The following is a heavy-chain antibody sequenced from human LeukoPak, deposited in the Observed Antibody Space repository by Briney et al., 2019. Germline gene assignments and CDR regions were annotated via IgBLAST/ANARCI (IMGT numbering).Heavy chain of an antibody. J-gene: IGHJ4*02. D-gene: IGHD2-2*01. CDR1: GYSFSSYW. CDR3: AKIDRQYCSRSSCYALDY. V-gene: IGHV5-51*01. Sequence: GESLKISCKCSGYSFSSYWIGWVRQMPGKGLEWMGIIYPGDSDTRYSPSFQGQVAISVDKSISTAYLQWSSLKASDTAIYYCAKIDRQYCSRSSCYALDYWGQGTQVTVSS. CDR2: IYPGDSDT.